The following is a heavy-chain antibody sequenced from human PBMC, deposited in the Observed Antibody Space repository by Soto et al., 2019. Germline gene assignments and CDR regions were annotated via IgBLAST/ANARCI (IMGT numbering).Heavy chain of an antibody. V-gene: IGHV1-69*01. CDR2: ISPIFGTA. D-gene: IGHD3-10*01. CDR3: ARGAHYYYGSGSYDPLDY. CDR1: GGTFSSYA. J-gene: IGHJ4*02. Sequence: QVQLVQSGAEVKKPGSSVKVSCKASGGTFSSYAISWVRQAPGQGLEWMGGISPIFGTANYAQKFQGRVTITADESTSTAYMELSSLRSEDTAVYYCARGAHYYYGSGSYDPLDYWGQGTLVTVSS.